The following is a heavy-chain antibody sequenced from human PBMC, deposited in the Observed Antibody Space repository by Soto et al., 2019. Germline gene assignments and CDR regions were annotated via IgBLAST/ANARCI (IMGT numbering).Heavy chain of an antibody. V-gene: IGHV3-64D*08. D-gene: IGHD3-10*01. CDR3: VVRGSAFDI. CDR2: ISGDGGKT. J-gene: IGHJ3*02. Sequence: DVQVVESGGGLVQPGGSLRLSCSGSGFTLSGDAVHWVRQAPGKGLEYVSGISGDGGKTYYADSVKGRITIFRDKSKNSLFVQMSGLRPEDTAVYYCVVRGSAFDIWGQGTAVTVSS. CDR1: GFTLSGDA.